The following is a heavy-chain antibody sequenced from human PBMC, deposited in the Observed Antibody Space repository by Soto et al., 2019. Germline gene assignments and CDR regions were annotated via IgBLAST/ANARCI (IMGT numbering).Heavy chain of an antibody. CDR3: ARVWCDYIDAFDI. J-gene: IGHJ3*02. V-gene: IGHV1-8*01. CDR1: GYTFTSYD. CDR2: MNPNSGNT. D-gene: IGHD4-17*01. Sequence: ASVKVSCKASGYTFTSYDINWVRQATGQGLEWMGWMNPNSGNTGYAQKFQGRVTMTRNTSISTAYMELSSLRSEDTAVYYCARVWCDYIDAFDIWGQGTMVTVS.